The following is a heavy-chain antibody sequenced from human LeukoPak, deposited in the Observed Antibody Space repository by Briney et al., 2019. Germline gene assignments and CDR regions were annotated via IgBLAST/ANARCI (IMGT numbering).Heavy chain of an antibody. CDR1: GFTLSSYW. J-gene: IGHJ4*02. Sequence: PGGSLRLSCAASGFTLSSYWMSWVRQAPGKGLEWVANIKQDGSEKYYVDSVKGRFTISRDNAKNSLYLQMNSLRAEDTAVYYCARSDYSSGYNYYFDYWGQGTLVTVSS. V-gene: IGHV3-7*01. CDR2: IKQDGSEK. CDR3: ARSDYSSGYNYYFDY. D-gene: IGHD6-19*01.